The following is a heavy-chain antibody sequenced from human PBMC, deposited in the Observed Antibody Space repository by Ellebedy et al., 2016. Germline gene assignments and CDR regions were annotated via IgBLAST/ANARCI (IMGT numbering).Heavy chain of an antibody. D-gene: IGHD5-24*01. Sequence: GGSLRLXXVASGFSVSSHYMTWVRQAPGKGLDWVSIIYTAGDSYYAASVKGRFTVSRDKSKNIFYLQMNSLRADDTAVYFCARFLEDNSDSFDVWGLGTRVTVSS. CDR3: ARFLEDNSDSFDV. J-gene: IGHJ3*01. CDR2: IYTAGDS. V-gene: IGHV3-53*01. CDR1: GFSVSSHY.